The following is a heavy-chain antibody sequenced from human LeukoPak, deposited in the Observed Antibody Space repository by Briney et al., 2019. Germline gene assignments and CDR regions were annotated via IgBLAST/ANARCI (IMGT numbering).Heavy chain of an antibody. CDR2: ISSSSSYI. V-gene: IGHV3-21*01. Sequence: GGSLRLSCAASGFTFSSYSMNWVRQAPGKGLEWVSSISSSSSYIYYADSVKGRFTISRDNAKNSLYLQMNSLRAEDTAVYYCARDPYDFWSGYYKGNDYWGQGTPVTVSS. D-gene: IGHD3-3*01. J-gene: IGHJ4*02. CDR1: GFTFSSYS. CDR3: ARDPYDFWSGYYKGNDY.